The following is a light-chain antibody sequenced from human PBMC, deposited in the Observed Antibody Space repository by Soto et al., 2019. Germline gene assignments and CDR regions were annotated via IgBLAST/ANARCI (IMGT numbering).Light chain of an antibody. CDR1: QSVTSRY. Sequence: TVMTQSPATLSFSRGTRSTLSCRASQSVTSRYLAWYRQKPGQAPRLLIYGASSRATGIPDRFRGSGSGTDIALTISRLEPEDFAVYYCQQYGSSGTFGQGTKVDIK. J-gene: IGKJ1*01. CDR2: GAS. CDR3: QQYGSSGT. V-gene: IGKV3-20*01.